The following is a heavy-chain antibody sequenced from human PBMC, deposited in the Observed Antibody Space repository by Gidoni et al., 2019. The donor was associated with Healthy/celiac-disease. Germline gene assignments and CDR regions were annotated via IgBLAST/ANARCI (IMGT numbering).Heavy chain of an antibody. V-gene: IGHV3-33*01. J-gene: IGHJ6*03. D-gene: IGHD3-3*01. CDR1: GFTFSSYG. Sequence: QVQLVESGGGVVQPGRSLRLSCAASGFTFSSYGMHWVRQAPGKGLGWVAVIWYDGSNKYYADSVKGRFTISRDNSKNTLYLQMNSLRAEDTAVYYCAREVYYDFWSGYYPRDYYYYMDVWGKGTTVTVSS. CDR3: AREVYYDFWSGYYPRDYYYYMDV. CDR2: IWYDGSNK.